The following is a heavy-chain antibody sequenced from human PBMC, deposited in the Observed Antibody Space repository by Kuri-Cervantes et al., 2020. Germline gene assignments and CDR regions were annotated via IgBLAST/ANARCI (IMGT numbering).Heavy chain of an antibody. CDR1: GCSISSYY. Sequence: SETLSLTCTVSGCSISSYYWSWFRQPPGKGLEWIGYIYYSGSTNYNPSLKSRVTISVDTSKNQFSLRLSSVTAADTAVYYCARDSRYSSGWYLGTYWGQGTLVTVSS. J-gene: IGHJ4*02. CDR2: IYYSGST. D-gene: IGHD6-19*01. V-gene: IGHV4-59*01. CDR3: ARDSRYSSGWYLGTY.